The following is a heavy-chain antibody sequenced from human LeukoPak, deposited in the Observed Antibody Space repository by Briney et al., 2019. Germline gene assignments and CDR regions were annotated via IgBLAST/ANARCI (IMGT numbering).Heavy chain of an antibody. CDR2: IYYSGST. V-gene: IGHV4-30-4*08. J-gene: IGHJ4*02. CDR1: GGSISSGDYY. D-gene: IGHD3-22*01. Sequence: SETLSLTCTVSGGSISSGDYYWSWIRQPPGKGLEWIGYIYYSGSTYYNPSLKSRVTISVDTSKNQFSLKLSSVTAADTAVYYCARESYYYDSSGFDYWGQGTLVTVSS. CDR3: ARESYYYDSSGFDY.